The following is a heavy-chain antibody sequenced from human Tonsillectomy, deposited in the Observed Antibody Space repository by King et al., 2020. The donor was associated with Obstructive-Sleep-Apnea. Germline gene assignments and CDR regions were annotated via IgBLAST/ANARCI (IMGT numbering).Heavy chain of an antibody. V-gene: IGHV3-30*04. D-gene: IGHD2-8*01. CDR1: GCIFSNYA. CDR3: SRDRVPYCTNGVCSHHGYYYVMDV. Sequence: VQLVESGGGVVQPGRSVRLSCAASGCIFSNYAMHWVRQSPGKGLEWVAVVSYDGSNTYYAESVKGRFTISRDNSKNTLYLQMNSLRDEDTAVYLWSRDRVPYCTNGVCSHHGYYYVMDVWGQGTTVTVSS. CDR2: VSYDGSNT. J-gene: IGHJ6*02.